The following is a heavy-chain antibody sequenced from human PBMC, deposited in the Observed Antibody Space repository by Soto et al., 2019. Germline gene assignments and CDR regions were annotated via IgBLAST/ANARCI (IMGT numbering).Heavy chain of an antibody. CDR3: ASELAGLHGFVS. Sequence: PGGSLRLSCAASGFTFSSYSMNWVRQAPGKGLEWVSYISSSSSTIYYADSVKGRFTISRDNAKNSLYLQMNSLRDEATAVYFFASELAGLHGFVSWGQGTLVTVSP. CDR1: GFTFSSYS. D-gene: IGHD1-1*01. CDR2: ISSSSSTI. V-gene: IGHV3-48*02. J-gene: IGHJ5*02.